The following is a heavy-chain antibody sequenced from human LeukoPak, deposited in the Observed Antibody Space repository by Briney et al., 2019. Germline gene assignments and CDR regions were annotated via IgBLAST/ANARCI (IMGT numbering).Heavy chain of an antibody. J-gene: IGHJ4*02. Sequence: GESLKISCKGSGYTFDTYWIGWVRQLPGKGLEWMGIIYPGDFNTRYSPSFQGQVTISADKSVSTAYLQWSSLKASDTAMYYCARFGSSWHEGDRWGQGTLVTVSS. CDR1: GYTFDTYW. V-gene: IGHV5-51*01. D-gene: IGHD6-13*01. CDR3: ARFGSSWHEGDR. CDR2: IYPGDFNT.